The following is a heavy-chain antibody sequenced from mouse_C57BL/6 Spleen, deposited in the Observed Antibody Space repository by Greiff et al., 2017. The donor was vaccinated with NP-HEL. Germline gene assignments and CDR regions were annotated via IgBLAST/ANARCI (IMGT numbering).Heavy chain of an antibody. V-gene: IGHV1-47*01. CDR2: FHPYNDDT. Sequence: QVQLKESGAELVKPGASVKMSCKASGYTFTTYPIEWMKQNHGKSLEWIGNFHPYNDDTKYNEKFKGKATLTVEKSSSTVYLELSRLTSDDSAVYYCARGDDYDPYYAMDYWGQGTSVTVSS. CDR1: GYTFTTYP. D-gene: IGHD2-4*01. J-gene: IGHJ4*01. CDR3: ARGDDYDPYYAMDY.